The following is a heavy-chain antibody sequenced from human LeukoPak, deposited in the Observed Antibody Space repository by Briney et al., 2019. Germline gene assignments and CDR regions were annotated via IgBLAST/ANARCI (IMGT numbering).Heavy chain of an antibody. CDR3: ARDDDWNYRYYFDY. V-gene: IGHV1-2*02. J-gene: IGHJ4*02. D-gene: IGHD1-7*01. CDR2: INPNSGGT. Sequence: ASVKVSCKASGYTFTGYYMHWVRQAPGQGREWMGWINPNSGGTNYAQKFQGRVTMTRDTSISTAYMELSRLRSDDTAVYYCARDDDWNYRYYFDYWGQGNLVTVSS. CDR1: GYTFTGYY.